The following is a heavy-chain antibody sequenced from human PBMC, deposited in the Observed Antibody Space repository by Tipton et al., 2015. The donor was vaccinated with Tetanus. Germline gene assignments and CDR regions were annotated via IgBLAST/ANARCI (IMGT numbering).Heavy chain of an antibody. Sequence: TLSLTCTVSGGSIRGHFWSWIRQPAGKGLEWIGRLHSSGDTTYNPSLKSRVTMSVDTSKNQFSLRLSSVTAADTALYFCARWGPGVTTWGFDFWGQGTLVTVS. D-gene: IGHD3-16*01. V-gene: IGHV4-4*07. CDR2: LHSSGDT. CDR3: ARWGPGVTTWGFDF. CDR1: GGSIRGHF. J-gene: IGHJ4*02.